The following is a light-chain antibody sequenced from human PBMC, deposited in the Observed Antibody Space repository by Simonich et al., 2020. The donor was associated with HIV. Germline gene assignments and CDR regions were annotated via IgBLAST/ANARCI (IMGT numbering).Light chain of an antibody. CDR2: DAS. V-gene: IGKV3-11*01. J-gene: IGKJ4*01. CDR3: QQRSNWPPLT. Sequence: VMTQSPATLSLSPGERATLSCRASQSVSSYLAWYQQKPGQAPRLLIYDASNRATGIPARFSGSGSGTDFTLTISSLEPEDFAVYYCQQRSNWPPLTFGGGTKVEIK. CDR1: QSVSSY.